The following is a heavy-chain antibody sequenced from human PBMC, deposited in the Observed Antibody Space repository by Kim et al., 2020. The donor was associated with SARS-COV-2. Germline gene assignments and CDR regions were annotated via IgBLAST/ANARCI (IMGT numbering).Heavy chain of an antibody. Sequence: SFQGHVTISADKSISTAYLQWSSLKASDTAMYYCARVSPGGSVIVVGFDYWGQGTLVTVSS. V-gene: IGHV5-10-1*01. CDR3: ARVSPGGSVIVVGFDY. J-gene: IGHJ4*02. D-gene: IGHD3-22*01.